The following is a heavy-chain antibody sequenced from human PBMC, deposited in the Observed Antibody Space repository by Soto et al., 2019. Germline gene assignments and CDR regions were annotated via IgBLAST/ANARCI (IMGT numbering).Heavy chain of an antibody. CDR1: GYTFTTFG. D-gene: IGHD4-4*01. J-gene: IGHJ6*02. V-gene: IGHV1-18*01. CDR3: ASGGTTVTTNPPYYYYGMDV. Sequence: ASVKVSCKASGYTFTTFGLSWVRQAPGQGLEWMGWISAYNGDTKYARKFQGRVTMTTDTSTSTAYMELRSLRSDDTAIYYCASGGTTVTTNPPYYYYGMDVWGQGTTVTVSS. CDR2: ISAYNGDT.